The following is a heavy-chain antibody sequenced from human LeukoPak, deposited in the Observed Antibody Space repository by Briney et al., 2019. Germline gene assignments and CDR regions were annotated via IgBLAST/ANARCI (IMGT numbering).Heavy chain of an antibody. V-gene: IGHV3-48*01. Sequence: PGGSLRLSCAASGFTFSNYWMNWVRQAPGKGLECVSYISSSSSTIYYADSVKGRFTISRDNAKNSLYLQMNSLRAEDTAVYYCARDFHRRVYDSSGYSPYWGQGTLVTVSS. CDR3: ARDFHRRVYDSSGYSPY. D-gene: IGHD3-22*01. CDR1: GFTFSNYW. J-gene: IGHJ4*02. CDR2: ISSSSSTI.